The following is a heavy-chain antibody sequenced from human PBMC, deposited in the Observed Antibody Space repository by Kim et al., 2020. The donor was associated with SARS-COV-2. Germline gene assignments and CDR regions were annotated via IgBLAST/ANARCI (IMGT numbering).Heavy chain of an antibody. CDR2: IYYSGST. D-gene: IGHD6-13*01. CDR3: ARIPYSNNYYLDC. CDR1: GGSISSYY. Sequence: SETLSLTCTVSGGSISSYYWSWIRQPPGKGLEWIGYIYYSGSTNYNPSLKSRVTLSVDTSKNQFSLKLNSVTAAYTAVYYCARIPYSNNYYLDCWGQGSL. V-gene: IGHV4-59*08. J-gene: IGHJ4*02.